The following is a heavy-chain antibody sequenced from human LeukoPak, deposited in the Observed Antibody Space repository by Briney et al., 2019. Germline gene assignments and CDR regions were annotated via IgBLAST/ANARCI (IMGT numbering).Heavy chain of an antibody. D-gene: IGHD5-18*01. CDR3: ARGPDTAMGSLDY. V-gene: IGHV4-34*01. J-gene: IGHJ4*02. Sequence: SETLSLTCAVYGGPFSGYYWSWIRQPPGKGREWIGEINHSGSTNYNPSLKRRVTISVDTSKNQFSLNLSYVTAADTAVYYCARGPDTAMGSLDYWGQGTLVTVSS. CDR2: INHSGST. CDR1: GGPFSGYY.